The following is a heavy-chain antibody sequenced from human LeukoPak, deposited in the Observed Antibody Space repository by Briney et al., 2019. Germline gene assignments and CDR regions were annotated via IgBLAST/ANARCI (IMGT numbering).Heavy chain of an antibody. D-gene: IGHD3-22*01. Sequence: SETLSLTCTVSGGSISSYYWSWIRQPAGKGLEWIGRIYTSGSTNYNPSLKSRVTMSVDTSKNQFSLKLSSVTAADTAVYYCASHRSGGSGYYFGDAFDIWGQGTMVTVSS. CDR3: ASHRSGGSGYYFGDAFDI. CDR1: GGSISSYY. CDR2: IYTSGST. V-gene: IGHV4-4*07. J-gene: IGHJ3*02.